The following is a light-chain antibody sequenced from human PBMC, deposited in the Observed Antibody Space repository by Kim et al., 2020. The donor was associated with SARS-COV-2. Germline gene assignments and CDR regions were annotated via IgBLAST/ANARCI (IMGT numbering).Light chain of an antibody. J-gene: IGKJ5*01. CDR3: QQYNNWPPIT. CDR1: QSVGSN. Sequence: SPGETATLSCRASQSVGSNLAWYQQKPGQAPRLLIYGASTRATGIPARFSGSGSGTEFTLTISNLQSEDFAVYYCQQYNNWPPITFGQGTRLEIK. CDR2: GAS. V-gene: IGKV3-15*01.